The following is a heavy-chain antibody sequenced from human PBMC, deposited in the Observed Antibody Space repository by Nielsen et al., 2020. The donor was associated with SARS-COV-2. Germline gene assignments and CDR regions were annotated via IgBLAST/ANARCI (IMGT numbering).Heavy chain of an antibody. J-gene: IGHJ6*02. D-gene: IGHD6-13*01. CDR2: IRSKSNNYAT. Sequence: VRQMPGKGLEWVGRIRSKSNNYATAYAASVKGRFTISRDNSKNTLYLQMNSLRAEDTAVYYCAKDHYSSSWYGELYYYYYGMDVWGQGTTVTVSS. V-gene: IGHV3-73*01. CDR3: AKDHYSSSWYGELYYYYYGMDV.